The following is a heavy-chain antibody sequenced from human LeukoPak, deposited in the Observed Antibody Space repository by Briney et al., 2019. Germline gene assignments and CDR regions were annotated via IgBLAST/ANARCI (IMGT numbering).Heavy chain of an antibody. D-gene: IGHD2-21*01. V-gene: IGHV4-34*01. J-gene: IGHJ4*02. Sequence: SETLSLTCAVYGGSFSGYYWSWIRQPPGKGLEWIGEINHSGSTNYNPSLKNRVTISVDTSKNQFSLKLSSVTAADTAVYYCARGGYCGGDCYDYWGQGTLVTVSS. CDR1: GGSFSGYY. CDR2: INHSGST. CDR3: ARGGYCGGDCYDY.